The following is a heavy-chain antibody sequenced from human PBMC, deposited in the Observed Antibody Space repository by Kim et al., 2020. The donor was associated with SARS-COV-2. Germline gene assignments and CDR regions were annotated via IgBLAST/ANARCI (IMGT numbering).Heavy chain of an antibody. J-gene: IGHJ5*02. CDR1: GGSFSGYY. D-gene: IGHD3-16*01. CDR3: SRGLSNTSVWGGHSFDL. V-gene: IGHV4-34*01. Sequence: SETLSLTCAVYGGSFSGYYWSWIRQPPGKGLEWIGEINHSGRTNYNPSLNRRVTIPVDTSKNQLSLKLTSVTAADAALYFFSRGLSNTSVWGGHSFDLWGQGILVTVSS. CDR2: INHSGRT.